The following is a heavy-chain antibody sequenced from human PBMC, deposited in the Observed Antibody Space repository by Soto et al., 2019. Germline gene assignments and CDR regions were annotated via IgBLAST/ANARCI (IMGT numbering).Heavy chain of an antibody. D-gene: IGHD2-2*01. CDR2: IYYSGST. Sequence: SETLSLTCTVSGGSISSSSYYWGWIRQPPGKGLEWIGSIYYSGSTYYNPSLKSRVTISVDTSKNQFSLKLSSVTAADTAVYYCARHVAYCSSTSCFRYYYYYMDVWGKGTTVTV. J-gene: IGHJ6*03. CDR1: GGSISSSSYY. V-gene: IGHV4-39*01. CDR3: ARHVAYCSSTSCFRYYYYYMDV.